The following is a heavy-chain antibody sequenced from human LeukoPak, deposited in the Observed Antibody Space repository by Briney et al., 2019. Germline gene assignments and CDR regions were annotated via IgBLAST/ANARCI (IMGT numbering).Heavy chain of an antibody. CDR2: ISWNSGSI. D-gene: IGHD3-22*01. J-gene: IGHJ4*02. CDR1: GFTFDDYA. CDR3: AKNYYDSSGRPAFDI. Sequence: GGSLRLSCAASGFTFDDYAMHWVRHAPGKGLEWVSGISWNSGSIGYADSVKGRFTISRDNAKNSLYLQMNSLRAEDTALYYCAKNYYDSSGRPAFDIWGQGTLVTVSS. V-gene: IGHV3-9*01.